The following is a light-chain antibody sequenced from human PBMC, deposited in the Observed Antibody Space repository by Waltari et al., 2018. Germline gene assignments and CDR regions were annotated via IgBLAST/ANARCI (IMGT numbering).Light chain of an antibody. CDR2: YAS. CDR1: QNIGNN. V-gene: IGKV6-21*01. Sequence: EVVLTQSPDFQSVTPQEKVTITCRASQNIGNNLHLYQQKPGQSPKPLIKYASQSFSGVPSRFSGSGSGTDFTLTIISLEAEDAATYYCHQSDSLPTFGGGTKVEIK. J-gene: IGKJ4*01. CDR3: HQSDSLPT.